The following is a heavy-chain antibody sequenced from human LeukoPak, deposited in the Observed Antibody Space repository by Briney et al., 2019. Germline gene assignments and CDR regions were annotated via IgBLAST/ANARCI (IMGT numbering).Heavy chain of an antibody. V-gene: IGHV3-48*03. J-gene: IGHJ4*02. CDR2: ISSSGSTI. CDR1: GFTVSSYE. CDR3: ARRAGAYSHPYDY. D-gene: IGHD4/OR15-4a*01. Sequence: GGSLRLSCAASGFTVSSYEMNWVRQAPGKGLEWVSYISSSGSTIYYGDSVKGRFTISRDNAKNSLYLQMNSLRAEDTAVYYCARRAGAYSHPYDYWGQGTLVTVSS.